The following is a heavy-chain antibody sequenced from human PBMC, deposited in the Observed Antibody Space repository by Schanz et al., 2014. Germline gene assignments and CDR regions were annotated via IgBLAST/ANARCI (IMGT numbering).Heavy chain of an antibody. D-gene: IGHD5-18*01. CDR3: TRGGYSYALSAFDI. J-gene: IGHJ3*02. Sequence: QVQLVQSGAEVKKPGASVKVSCKASGYTFTSDSMHWVRQAPGQGLEWMGRIIPILGIANYAQKFQGRVTMTTDTSTGTAYMELRSLRSDDTALYYCTRGGYSYALSAFDIWGQGTMVTVSS. CDR1: GYTFTSDS. V-gene: IGHV1-69*02. CDR2: IIPILGIA.